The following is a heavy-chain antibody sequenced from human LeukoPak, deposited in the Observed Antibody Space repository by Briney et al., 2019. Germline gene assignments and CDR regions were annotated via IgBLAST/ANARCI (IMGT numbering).Heavy chain of an antibody. CDR2: IIPIFGTA. CDR3: AREGLEGRTYKVGATPYYFDY. CDR1: GATFSSYA. D-gene: IGHD1-26*01. V-gene: IGHV1-69*06. J-gene: IGHJ4*02. Sequence: SVKLCCKSAGATFSSYAISWVRHAPGQGLEWMGGIIPIFGTANYAQKFQGRVTITADKSTSTAYMELSSLRSEHTAVYYCAREGLEGRTYKVGATPYYFDYWGQGTLVTVSS.